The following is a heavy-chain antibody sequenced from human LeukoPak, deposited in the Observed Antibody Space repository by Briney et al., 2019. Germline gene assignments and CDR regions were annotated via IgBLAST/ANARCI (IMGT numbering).Heavy chain of an antibody. CDR3: ARGRGRVAGTVKINDAFDI. V-gene: IGHV1-2*02. D-gene: IGHD6-19*01. CDR1: GYTFTGYY. Sequence: ASVKVSCKASGYTFTGYYMHWVRQAPGQGLEWMGWIDPNSGGTNYAQKFQGRVTMTRDTSTSTAYMELSRLRSDDTAVYYCARGRGRVAGTVKINDAFDIWGQGTMVTVSS. CDR2: IDPNSGGT. J-gene: IGHJ3*02.